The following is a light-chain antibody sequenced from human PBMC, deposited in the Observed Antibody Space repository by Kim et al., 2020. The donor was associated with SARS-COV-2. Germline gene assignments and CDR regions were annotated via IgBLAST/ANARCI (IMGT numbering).Light chain of an antibody. J-gene: IGKJ4*01. Sequence: DIVMTQSPDSLAVSLGERATINCKSSQSVLYNNKHYLAWYQQKAGQPPKLLIYWASTRESGVPDRFSGSGSGTDFSLTISSLQAEDVAAYFCQQYYGTPLTFGGGTKVDIK. CDR3: QQYYGTPLT. CDR1: QSVLYNNKHY. V-gene: IGKV4-1*01. CDR2: WAS.